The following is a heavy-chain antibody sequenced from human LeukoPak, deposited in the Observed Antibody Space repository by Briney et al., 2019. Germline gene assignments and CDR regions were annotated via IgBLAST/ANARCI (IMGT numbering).Heavy chain of an antibody. Sequence: PGGSLRLSCAASGFTFSSYGMHWVRQAPGEGLEWAAFIRHDESKTFYADSVKGRFTISRDNSKSTLYLQMSSLRAEDTALYYCAKSVIPNAYQGTYYMDVWGKGTTVAVSS. CDR3: AKSVIPNAYQGTYYMDV. J-gene: IGHJ6*03. V-gene: IGHV3-30*02. D-gene: IGHD3-16*01. CDR2: IRHDESKT. CDR1: GFTFSSYG.